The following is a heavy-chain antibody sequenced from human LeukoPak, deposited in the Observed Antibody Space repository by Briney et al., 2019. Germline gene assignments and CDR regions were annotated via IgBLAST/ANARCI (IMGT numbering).Heavy chain of an antibody. D-gene: IGHD5/OR15-5a*01. CDR2: IYYSGST. CDR3: ARGEGVYDY. Sequence: PSETLSLTCTVSGGSIRSSSYYWGWMRQPPGKGLEWIGSIYYSGSTFYNPSLKSRVTISVDTSKNQFSLKLSSGTAADTAVDYCARGEGVYDYGGQGTLVTVSS. J-gene: IGHJ4*01. CDR1: GGSIRSSSYY. V-gene: IGHV4-39*07.